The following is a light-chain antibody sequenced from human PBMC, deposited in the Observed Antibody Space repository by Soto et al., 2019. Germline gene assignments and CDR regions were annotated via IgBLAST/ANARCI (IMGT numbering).Light chain of an antibody. Sequence: QSALTQPPSASGSPGQSVTISCTGTSSDVGAYDYVSWYQQHPGKAPKLMIYEVTKRPSGVPDRFSGSKSGNTASLTVSGLRAEDEAEYYCSSYADSDTFVVFGGGTKLTVL. V-gene: IGLV2-8*01. CDR2: EVT. CDR1: SSDVGAYDY. J-gene: IGLJ2*01. CDR3: SSYADSDTFVV.